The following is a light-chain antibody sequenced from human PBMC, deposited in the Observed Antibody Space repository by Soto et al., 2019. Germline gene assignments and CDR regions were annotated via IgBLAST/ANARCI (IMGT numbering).Light chain of an antibody. Sequence: EIVMTQSPAPLSLSPWERATLSCRASQSVSTSYVAWYQQKFGQAPRLLIYDAFSRATGIPDRFSASGSGTDFTFTITRLEPEDFAVYYCQQYGSSPITFGQGTRLEIK. J-gene: IGKJ5*01. CDR1: QSVSTSY. CDR3: QQYGSSPIT. V-gene: IGKV3-20*01. CDR2: DAF.